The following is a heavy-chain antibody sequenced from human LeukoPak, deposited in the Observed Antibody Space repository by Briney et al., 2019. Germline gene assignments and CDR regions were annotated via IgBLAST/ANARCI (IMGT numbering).Heavy chain of an antibody. J-gene: IGHJ3*02. CDR1: GGSISSSSYY. V-gene: IGHV4-39*01. Sequence: SETLPLTCTVSGGSISSSSYYWGWIRQPPGKGLEWIGSIYYSGSTYYNPSLKSRVTISVDTSKNQFSLKLSSVTAADTAVYYCASMVRVGAFDIWGQGTMVTVSS. D-gene: IGHD3-10*01. CDR2: IYYSGST. CDR3: ASMVRVGAFDI.